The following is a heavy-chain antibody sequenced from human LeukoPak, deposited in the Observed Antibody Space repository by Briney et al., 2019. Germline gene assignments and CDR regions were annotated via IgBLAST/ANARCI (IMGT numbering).Heavy chain of an antibody. CDR3: ARDSRFYYYYYMDV. D-gene: IGHD2/OR15-2a*01. V-gene: IGHV4-34*01. CDR1: GGSFSGYY. CDR2: INHSGST. Sequence: KPSETLSLTCAVYGGSFSGYYWSWIRQPPGKGLEWIGEINHSGSTNYNPSLKSRVTISVDTSKNQFSLKLSSVTAADTALYYCARDSRFYYYYYMDVWGKGTTVTVSS. J-gene: IGHJ6*03.